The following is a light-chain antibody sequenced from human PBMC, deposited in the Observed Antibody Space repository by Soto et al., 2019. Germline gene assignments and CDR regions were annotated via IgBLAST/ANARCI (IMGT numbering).Light chain of an antibody. CDR1: QSISGW. Sequence: DIQMTQSPSTLSASVGDRVTITCRASQSISGWLAWFQQKPGKAPKLLIYDASTLESGVPSRFSGSGSETQCPLTISSLQPDDFATYFCQQYSSYSLYTFGQGTKLEI. J-gene: IGKJ2*01. V-gene: IGKV1-5*01. CDR3: QQYSSYSLYT. CDR2: DAS.